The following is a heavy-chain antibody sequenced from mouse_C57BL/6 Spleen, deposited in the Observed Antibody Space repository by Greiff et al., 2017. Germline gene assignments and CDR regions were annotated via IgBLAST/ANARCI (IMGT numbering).Heavy chain of an antibody. CDR2: INPNNGGT. D-gene: IGHD2-3*01. CDR1: GYTFTDYN. J-gene: IGHJ2*01. V-gene: IGHV1-18*01. Sequence: EVQLQQSGPELVKPGASVKIPCKASGYTFTDYNMDWVKQSHGKSLEWIGDINPNNGGTIYNQKFKGKATLNVDKSSSTAYMELRSLTSEDTAVYYCARRGDGPFDYWGQGTTLTVSS. CDR3: ARRGDGPFDY.